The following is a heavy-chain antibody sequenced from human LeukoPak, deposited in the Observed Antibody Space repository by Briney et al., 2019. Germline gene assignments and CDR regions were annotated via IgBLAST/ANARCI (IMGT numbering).Heavy chain of an antibody. V-gene: IGHV5-51*01. CDR3: ARALLGIYQFDY. D-gene: IGHD2-15*01. Sequence: GESLKISCKASGYFFTSYWIGWVRQMPGKGLEWMGIINPSDSDTRYSPSFQGQVTISADKSISTVYLQWSSLKASDTAKYYCARALLGIYQFDYWGQGTLVTVSS. CDR2: INPSDSDT. CDR1: GYFFTSYW. J-gene: IGHJ4*02.